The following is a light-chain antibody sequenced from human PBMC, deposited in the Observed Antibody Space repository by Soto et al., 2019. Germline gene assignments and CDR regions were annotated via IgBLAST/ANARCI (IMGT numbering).Light chain of an antibody. CDR2: EVS. CDR1: SSDVGGYKY. CDR3: SSYAGSNNFV. Sequence: QSVLTQPPSASGSPGQSVTISCTGTSSDVGGYKYVSWYQQYPGKGPKVMIYEVSKRPSGVPDRFSGSKSGNTASLTVSGLQAEDEADYYCSSYAGSNNFVFGTGTKLTVL. J-gene: IGLJ1*01. V-gene: IGLV2-8*01.